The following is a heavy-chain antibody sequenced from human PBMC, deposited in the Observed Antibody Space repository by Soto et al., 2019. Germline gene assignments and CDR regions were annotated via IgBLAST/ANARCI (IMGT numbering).Heavy chain of an antibody. V-gene: IGHV4-31*03. CDR1: GVSITRGAYY. CDR2: IYNSGTT. CDR3: ARDPAP. J-gene: IGHJ5*02. Sequence: PSDTLSLTCTVSGVSITRGAYYWGWIRQHPGKGLEWIGYIYNSGTTYYNPSLKSRVTISVDTSKNQFSLKLTSVTAADTAVYYCARDPAPWGQGTLVTVSS.